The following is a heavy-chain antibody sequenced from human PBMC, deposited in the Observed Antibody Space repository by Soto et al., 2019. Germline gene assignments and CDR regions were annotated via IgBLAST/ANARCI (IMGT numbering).Heavy chain of an antibody. CDR2: IYASGST. J-gene: IGHJ4*02. CDR3: ARGGMVIIPSATAFDY. Sequence: PSETLSLTCTVSGGSIGPYYWSWIRQPAGKGLEWIGRIYASGSTNYNPSLKGRVTMSVATSKNQFSLKLSSMTAADTAVYYCARGGMVIIPSATAFDYWGQGTLVTVSS. V-gene: IGHV4-4*07. CDR1: GGSIGPYY. D-gene: IGHD3-3*01.